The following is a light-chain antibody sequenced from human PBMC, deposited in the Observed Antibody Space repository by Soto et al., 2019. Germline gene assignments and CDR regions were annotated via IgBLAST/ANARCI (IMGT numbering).Light chain of an antibody. Sequence: ILLTQSPGTLSLSPGERATLSCRTSETITGRSLAWYQQKPGQAPRVLITSISNRATGIPDRFSGSGSGADFTLTITRLEPEDFAVYYCQQFQNSRTFGQGTKVDIK. J-gene: IGKJ1*01. CDR2: SIS. CDR3: QQFQNSRT. CDR1: ETITGRS. V-gene: IGKV3-20*01.